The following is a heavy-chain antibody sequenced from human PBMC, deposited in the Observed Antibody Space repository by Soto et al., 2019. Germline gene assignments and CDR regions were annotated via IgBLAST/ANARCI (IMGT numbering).Heavy chain of an antibody. V-gene: IGHV4-39*01. CDR1: GASITSTTYF. CDR2: IYYSGET. J-gene: IGHJ4*02. Sequence: SETLSLTCSLSGASITSTTYFWAWIRQPPGKGLEWVGSIYYSGETHYNPSLKSRTTISVDRSRNQFSLQVSSVTAADTAVYYCAKNLPRTGRFDYWGQGTVVTVSS. CDR3: AKNLPRTGRFDY.